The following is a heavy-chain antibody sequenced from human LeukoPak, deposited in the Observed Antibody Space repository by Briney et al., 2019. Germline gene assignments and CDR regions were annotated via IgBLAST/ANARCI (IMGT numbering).Heavy chain of an antibody. V-gene: IGHV1-46*01. CDR3: AGRDSSGYYFDAFDI. D-gene: IGHD3-22*01. Sequence: ASVKVSCKASGYTFTSYYMHWVRQAPGQGLEWMGIINPSGGSTSYAQKFQGRVTITADKSTSTAYMELSSLRSEDTAVYYCAGRDSSGYYFDAFDIWGQGTMVTVSS. CDR2: INPSGGST. CDR1: GYTFTSYY. J-gene: IGHJ3*02.